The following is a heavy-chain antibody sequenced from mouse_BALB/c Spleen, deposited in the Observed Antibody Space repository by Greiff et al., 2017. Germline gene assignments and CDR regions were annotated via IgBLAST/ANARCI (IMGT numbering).Heavy chain of an antibody. CDR3: ARGGLRGFAY. CDR2: IDPENGNT. Sequence: VQLKQSGAELVRPGALVKLSCKASGFNIKDYYMHWVKQRPEQGLEWIGWIDPENGNTIYDPKFQGKASITADTSSNTAYLQLSSLTSEDTAVYYCARGGLRGFAYWGQGTLVTVSA. CDR1: GFNIKDYY. V-gene: IGHV14-1*02. J-gene: IGHJ3*01. D-gene: IGHD2-2*01.